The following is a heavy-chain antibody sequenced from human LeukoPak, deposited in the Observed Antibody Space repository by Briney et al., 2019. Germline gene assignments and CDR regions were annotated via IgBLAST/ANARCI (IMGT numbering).Heavy chain of an antibody. V-gene: IGHV4-34*01. D-gene: IGHD5-12*01. J-gene: IGHJ3*02. CDR1: GGSFSGYY. Sequence: PSETLSLTCAVYGGSFSGYYWSWIRQSPGKGLEWIGEINHSGSTNYNPSLKSRVTISVDTSKNQFSLKLSSVTAADTAVYYCAWWLTEAFDIWGQGTMVTVSS. CDR2: INHSGST. CDR3: AWWLTEAFDI.